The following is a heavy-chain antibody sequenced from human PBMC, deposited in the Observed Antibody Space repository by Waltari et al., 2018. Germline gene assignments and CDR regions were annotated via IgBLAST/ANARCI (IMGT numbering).Heavy chain of an antibody. CDR1: GGTFSSYT. J-gene: IGHJ2*01. Sequence: QVQLVQSGAEVKKPGSSVKVSCKASGGTFSSYTISWVRQAPGQGLEWMGRIIPILGIANYAQKFQGRVTITADKSTSTAYMELSSLRSEDTAVYYCARVYGGNSGRNWYFDLWGQGTLVTVSS. CDR3: ARVYGGNSGRNWYFDL. CDR2: IIPILGIA. V-gene: IGHV1-69*02. D-gene: IGHD2-21*02.